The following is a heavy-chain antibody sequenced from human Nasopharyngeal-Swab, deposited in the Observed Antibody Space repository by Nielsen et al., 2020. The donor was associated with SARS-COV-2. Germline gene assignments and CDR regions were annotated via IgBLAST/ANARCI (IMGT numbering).Heavy chain of an antibody. CDR3: TAKGH. V-gene: IGHV3-15*01. CDR2: IKSKTDGGTT. CDR1: GFTFSSYW. Sequence: GESLKISCAASGFTFSSYWMSWVRQAPGKGLEWVGRIKSKTDGGTTDYAAPVKGRFTISRDDSKDTLFLEMNSLKIEDTAVYYCTAKGHWGQGTLVSVSS. J-gene: IGHJ4*02.